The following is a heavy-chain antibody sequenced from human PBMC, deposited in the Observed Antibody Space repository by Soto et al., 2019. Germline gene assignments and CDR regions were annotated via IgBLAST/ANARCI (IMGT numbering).Heavy chain of an antibody. Sequence: GESLKISCAASGFTFSNAWMNWVRQAPGKGLEWVGRIKSKTDGGTTDYAAPVKGRFTISRDDSKNTLYLQMNSLKTEDTAVYYCTTDQDIAAVAGPRTQLYYYYYGMDVWGQGTTVTVS. CDR3: TTDQDIAAVAGPRTQLYYYYYGMDV. J-gene: IGHJ6*02. D-gene: IGHD6-19*01. V-gene: IGHV3-15*07. CDR1: GFTFSNAW. CDR2: IKSKTDGGTT.